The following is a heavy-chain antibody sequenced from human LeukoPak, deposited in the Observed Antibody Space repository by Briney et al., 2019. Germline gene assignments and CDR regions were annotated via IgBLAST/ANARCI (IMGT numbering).Heavy chain of an antibody. CDR2: IYHSGST. V-gene: IGHV4-30-2*01. CDR3: ARGVVPDGAFDI. D-gene: IGHD2-15*01. J-gene: IGHJ3*02. Sequence: SETLSLTCTVSGGSISSGGYYWSWIRRPPGKGLEWIGYIYHSGSTYYNPSLKSRVTISVDRSKNQFSLKLSSVTAADTAVYYCARGVVPDGAFDIWGQGTMVTVSS. CDR1: GGSISSGGYY.